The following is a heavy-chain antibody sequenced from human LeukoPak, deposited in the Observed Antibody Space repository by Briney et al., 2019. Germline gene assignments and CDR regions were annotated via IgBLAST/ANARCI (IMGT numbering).Heavy chain of an antibody. J-gene: IGHJ4*02. CDR1: GGSFSGYY. Sequence: SETLSLTCAVYGGSFSGYYWSWIRQPAGKGLEWIGRIYTSGSTNYNPSLKSRVTMSVDTSKNQFSLKLSSVTAADTAVYYCARDYGDYRYNYWGQGTLVTVSS. V-gene: IGHV4-59*10. CDR3: ARDYGDYRYNY. D-gene: IGHD4-17*01. CDR2: IYTSGST.